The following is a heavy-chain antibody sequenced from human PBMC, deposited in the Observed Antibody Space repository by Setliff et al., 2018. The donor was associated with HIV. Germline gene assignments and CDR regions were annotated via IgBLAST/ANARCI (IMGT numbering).Heavy chain of an antibody. V-gene: IGHV1-3*01. Sequence: GASVKVSCKASGYGFTRKIIHWVRQAPGQRLEWMGWIKVGSGNTKYSLRFQDRVTLTRDTSATTAYMELSSLRSEDTAVYYCARDVGSVWHNWFDPWGQGTLVTVSS. J-gene: IGHJ5*02. CDR3: ARDVGSVWHNWFDP. CDR2: IKVGSGNT. CDR1: GYGFTRKI. D-gene: IGHD6-19*01.